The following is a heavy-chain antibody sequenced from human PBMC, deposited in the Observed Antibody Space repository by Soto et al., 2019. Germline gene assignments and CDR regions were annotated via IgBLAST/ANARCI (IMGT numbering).Heavy chain of an antibody. CDR2: ISSSSYI. CDR3: AGDSSHCSGGSCYRLFDY. D-gene: IGHD2-15*01. CDR1: GFTFSSYS. J-gene: IGHJ4*02. Sequence: GGSLRLSCAASGFTFSSYSMNWVRQAPGKGLEWVSSISSSSYIYYADSVKGRFTISRDNAKNSLYLQMNSLRAEDTALYCGAGDSSHCSGGSCYRLFDYWGQGTLVTVSS. V-gene: IGHV3-21*01.